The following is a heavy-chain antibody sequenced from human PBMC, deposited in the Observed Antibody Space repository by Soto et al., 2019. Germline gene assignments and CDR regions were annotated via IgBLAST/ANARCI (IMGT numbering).Heavy chain of an antibody. Sequence: ASVKVSCKASGYTFSKYIMHWVRQAPGQRLEWMGWINVDNGNTKYSGNLQGRVTVTTDTSTSTAYMEMRSLRSDDTAVYYCAKDRPRTTQQFNGVSWGQGTLVTVSS. J-gene: IGHJ5*02. D-gene: IGHD2-8*01. CDR2: INVDNGNT. CDR3: AKDRPRTTQQFNGVS. V-gene: IGHV1-3*01. CDR1: GYTFSKYI.